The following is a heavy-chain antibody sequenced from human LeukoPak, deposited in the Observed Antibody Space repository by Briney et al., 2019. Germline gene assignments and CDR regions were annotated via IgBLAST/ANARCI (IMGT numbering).Heavy chain of an antibody. J-gene: IGHJ3*01. CDR1: GGSTNAFY. CDR3: ARQPAYTAAFDV. Sequence: PETLSLTCTVAGGSTNAFYWSWNRQPPGKGLEWIAYVRANGENNYNPSLKRRVAISLDTANSQISLRLNLVTAADTAIYYCARQPAYTAAFDVWGQGTMVTVSS. D-gene: IGHD5-18*01. V-gene: IGHV4-4*08. CDR2: VRANGEN.